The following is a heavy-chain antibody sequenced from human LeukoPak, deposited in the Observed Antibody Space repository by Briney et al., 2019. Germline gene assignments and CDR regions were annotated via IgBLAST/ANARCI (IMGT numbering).Heavy chain of an antibody. Sequence: SVKVSCKASGYTFTSYYVHWVRQAPGQGLEWMGGIIPIFGTANYAQKFQGRVTITADESTSTAYMELSSLRSEDTAVYYCARASRIAYDSSGYYYAGGDYWGQGTLVTVSS. D-gene: IGHD3-22*01. CDR1: GYTFTSYY. CDR2: IIPIFGTA. CDR3: ARASRIAYDSSGYYYAGGDY. J-gene: IGHJ4*02. V-gene: IGHV1-69*13.